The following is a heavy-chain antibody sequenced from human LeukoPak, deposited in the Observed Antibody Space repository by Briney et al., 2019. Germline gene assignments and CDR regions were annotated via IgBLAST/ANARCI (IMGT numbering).Heavy chain of an antibody. V-gene: IGHV3-9*01. Sequence: GRSMRLSCAASGFTFDDYAMHWVRQAPGKGLEWDSGISWNSGSIGYADSVKGRFTISRDNAKNSLYLQMNSLRAEDTALYYCAKGGYSSSSSSWFDPWGQGTLVTVSS. CDR3: AKGGYSSSSSSWFDP. CDR1: GFTFDDYA. CDR2: ISWNSGSI. J-gene: IGHJ5*02. D-gene: IGHD6-6*01.